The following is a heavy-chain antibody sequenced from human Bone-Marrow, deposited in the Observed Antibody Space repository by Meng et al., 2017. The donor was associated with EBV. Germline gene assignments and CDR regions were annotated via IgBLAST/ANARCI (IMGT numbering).Heavy chain of an antibody. J-gene: IGHJ4*02. D-gene: IGHD6-6*01. CDR1: GFSLSTRGVG. CDR3: AHIIAARPFAY. Sequence: TLQESGLTRVKPTLTLTLTCTCVGFSLSTRGVGVGWIRQPPERALEWLALIYWDDDKRYSPSLKSRLTITKDTSKNQVVLTMTNMDPVDAATYYCAHIIAARPFAYWGQGTLVTGSS. V-gene: IGHV2-5*02. CDR2: IYWDDDK.